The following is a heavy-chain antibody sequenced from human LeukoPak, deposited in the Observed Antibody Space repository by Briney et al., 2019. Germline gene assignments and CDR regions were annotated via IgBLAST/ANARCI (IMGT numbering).Heavy chain of an antibody. CDR3: ASLVVVPAAPVNYFDY. CDR1: GVSFSGYY. V-gene: IGHV4-34*01. D-gene: IGHD2-2*01. J-gene: IGHJ4*02. Sequence: SETLSLTCAVYGVSFSGYYWSWIRQPPGKGLEWIGEINHSGSTNYNPSLKSRVTISVDTSKNQFSLKLSSVTAADTAVYYCASLVVVPAAPVNYFDYWGQGTLVTVSS. CDR2: INHSGST.